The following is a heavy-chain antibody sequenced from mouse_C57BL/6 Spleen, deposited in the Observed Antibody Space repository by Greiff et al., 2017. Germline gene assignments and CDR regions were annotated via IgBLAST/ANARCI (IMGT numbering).Heavy chain of an antibody. J-gene: IGHJ2*01. D-gene: IGHD2-3*01. CDR2: IYPRGGYT. CDR1: GYTFTSYG. Sequence: QVQLQQSGAELARPGASVKLSCKASGYTFTSYGISWVKQRPGQGLEWIGEIYPRGGYTNYNEKFKGKATLTADKSSSTAYMELRSLTSEDSAVYFCARMGTTDTPDRDYWGQGTTLTVSS. V-gene: IGHV1-81*01. CDR3: ARMGTTDTPDRDY.